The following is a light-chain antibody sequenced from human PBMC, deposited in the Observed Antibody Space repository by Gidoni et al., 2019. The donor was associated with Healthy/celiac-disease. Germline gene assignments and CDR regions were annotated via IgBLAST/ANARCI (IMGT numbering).Light chain of an antibody. J-gene: IGLJ3*02. CDR1: SSNIVSNT. CDR2: SNN. V-gene: IGLV1-44*01. CDR3: AAWDDSLNVNWV. Sequence: QSVLTHPPSPSGPPAPTVTISCSGSSSNIVSNTVNWYQQLPGTAPKLLIYSNNQRPSGVPDRFSGSKSGTSASLAISGLQSEDEADYYCAAWDDSLNVNWVFGGGTKLTV.